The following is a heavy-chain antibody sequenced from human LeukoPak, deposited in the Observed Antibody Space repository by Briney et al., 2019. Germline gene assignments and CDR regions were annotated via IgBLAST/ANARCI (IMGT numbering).Heavy chain of an antibody. CDR1: GFTFSSYA. D-gene: IGHD2-15*01. J-gene: IGHJ4*02. Sequence: GGSLRLSCAASGFTFSSYAMSWVRQAPGKGLEWVSAISGSGGSTYYAASVRGRFTISRDTSRSTLYLQMNSLRAEDAAVYYCAKAPVTSCRGAFCYPFDYWGQGTLVTVSS. V-gene: IGHV3-23*01. CDR2: ISGSGGST. CDR3: AKAPVTSCRGAFCYPFDY.